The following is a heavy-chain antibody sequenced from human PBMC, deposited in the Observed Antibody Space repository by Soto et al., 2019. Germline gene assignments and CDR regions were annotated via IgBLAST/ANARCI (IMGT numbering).Heavy chain of an antibody. CDR1: GCSISSYY. V-gene: IGHV4-59*08. Sequence: SEILSLTCTVSGCSISSYYWSWIRQPPGKGLEWIGYIYYSGSTNYNPSLKSRVTMAVDTSKNQFSLKLSSVTAADTAVYYCARHCSGGSCYYAFDIWGQGTMVTVSS. D-gene: IGHD2-15*01. J-gene: IGHJ3*02. CDR3: ARHCSGGSCYYAFDI. CDR2: IYYSGST.